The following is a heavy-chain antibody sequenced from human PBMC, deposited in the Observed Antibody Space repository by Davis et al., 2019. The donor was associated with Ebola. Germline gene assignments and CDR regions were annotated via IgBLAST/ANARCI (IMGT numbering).Heavy chain of an antibody. J-gene: IGHJ5*02. D-gene: IGHD2-2*02. CDR1: GFTFSSYA. Sequence: PGGSLRLSCAASGFTFSSYAMSWVRQAPGKGLEWVSAISGSGGSTYYADSVKGRFTISRDNSKNTLYLQMNSLRAEDTAVYYCAKVAVVVPAAITVRITGTTWNWFDPWGQGTLVTVSS. V-gene: IGHV3-23*01. CDR3: AKVAVVVPAAITVRITGTTWNWFDP. CDR2: ISGSGGST.